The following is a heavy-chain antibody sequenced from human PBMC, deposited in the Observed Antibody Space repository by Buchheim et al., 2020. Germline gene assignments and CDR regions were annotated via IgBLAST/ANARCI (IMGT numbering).Heavy chain of an antibody. CDR2: ISYDGSNK. Sequence: QVQLVESGGGVVQPGRSLRLSCAASGFTFSSYGMHWVRQAPGKGLEWVAVISYDGSNKYYADSVKGRFTISRDNSKNTLYLQMSSLRAEDTAVYYCSLTTVDIWGQGTL. D-gene: IGHD4-11*01. CDR3: SLTTVDI. V-gene: IGHV3-30*03. CDR1: GFTFSSYG. J-gene: IGHJ4*02.